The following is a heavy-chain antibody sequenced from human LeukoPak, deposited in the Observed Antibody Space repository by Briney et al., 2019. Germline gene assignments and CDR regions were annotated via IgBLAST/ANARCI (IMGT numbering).Heavy chain of an antibody. D-gene: IGHD3-22*01. CDR1: KFAFSSYA. CDR2: ISGGGGNT. Sequence: GGSLRLSCAASKFAFSSYAMSWVRQAPGKGLEWVSAISGGGGNTYYADSVKGRFTISRDNSKNTLYLQMNSLRAEDTAVYYCAKGYYYDSSGYYPEYFDYWGQGTLVTVSS. CDR3: AKGYYYDSSGYYPEYFDY. J-gene: IGHJ4*02. V-gene: IGHV3-23*01.